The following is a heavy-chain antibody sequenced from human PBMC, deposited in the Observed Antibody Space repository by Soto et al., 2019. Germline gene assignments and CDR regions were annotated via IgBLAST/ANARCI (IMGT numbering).Heavy chain of an antibody. J-gene: IGHJ6*02. CDR3: ARRGGSSSHYFFYAMDV. CDR1: GSTFSDYY. V-gene: IGHV3-11*01. D-gene: IGHD1-26*01. CDR2: ISASSSTI. Sequence: QVQLVESGGGLVKPGGSLRLSCAASGSTFSDYYMNWVRQAPGKGLEWVAYISASSSTIFYGDSVKGRFTISRDNAKNSLSLQMDSLRAEDTGVYYCARRGGSSSHYFFYAMDVWGQGTTVTVS.